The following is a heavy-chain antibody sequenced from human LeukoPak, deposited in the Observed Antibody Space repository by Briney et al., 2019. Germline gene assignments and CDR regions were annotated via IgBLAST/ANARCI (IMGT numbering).Heavy chain of an antibody. CDR3: AKDRYYDFWSGYGDDFDY. J-gene: IGHJ4*02. D-gene: IGHD3-3*01. CDR2: ISGSGGST. V-gene: IGHV3-23*01. Sequence: PGGSLRLSCSASGFTVSSYGMPWVRQAPGKGLEWVSAISGSGGSTYYADSVKGRFTISRDNSKNALYLQMNSLRAEDTAVYYCAKDRYYDFWSGYGDDFDYWGQGTLVTVSS. CDR1: GFTVSSYG.